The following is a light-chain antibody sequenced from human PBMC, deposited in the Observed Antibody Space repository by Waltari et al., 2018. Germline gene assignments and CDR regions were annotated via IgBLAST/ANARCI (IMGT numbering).Light chain of an antibody. CDR2: VVI. CDR1: NSDVGSYNL. Sequence: QSALTQPASVSGTPGQSSTISCTGTNSDVGSYNLVSWYQHHPGEPPKLTTCVVIKRPAVLSNRYSGTKRGETASLISAGLQAEDEADYYCCSYAGSGTYVFGTGNKVTVL. J-gene: IGLJ1*01. CDR3: CSYAGSGTYV. V-gene: IGLV2-23*02.